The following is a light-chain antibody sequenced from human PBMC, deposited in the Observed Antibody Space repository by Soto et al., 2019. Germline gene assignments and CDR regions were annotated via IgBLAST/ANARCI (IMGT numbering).Light chain of an antibody. J-gene: IGLJ1*01. CDR1: TRDVGGYNY. V-gene: IGLV2-14*03. CDR2: DVN. Sequence: QSLLTQPGSVSESAEQWMTVCGTGSTRDVGGYNYVTWYQQYPGQAPKIIIYDVNRRPPGVSDRFSGSKSGNTASLTVSALLSGDEPDYFCCSFTHIHTVVFGGGTKVTVL. CDR3: CSFTHIHTVV.